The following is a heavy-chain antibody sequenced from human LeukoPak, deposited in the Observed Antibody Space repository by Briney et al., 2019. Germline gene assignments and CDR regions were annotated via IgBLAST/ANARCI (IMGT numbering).Heavy chain of an antibody. Sequence: PSETLSLTCAVCGGSFSGYYWSWIRQPPGKGLEWIGEINHSGSTNYNPSLKSRVTISVDTSKNQFSLKLSSVTAADTAVYYCASFPHPSSSWPYFDYWGQGTLVTVSS. J-gene: IGHJ4*02. CDR2: INHSGST. CDR3: ASFPHPSSSWPYFDY. D-gene: IGHD6-13*01. V-gene: IGHV4-34*01. CDR1: GGSFSGYY.